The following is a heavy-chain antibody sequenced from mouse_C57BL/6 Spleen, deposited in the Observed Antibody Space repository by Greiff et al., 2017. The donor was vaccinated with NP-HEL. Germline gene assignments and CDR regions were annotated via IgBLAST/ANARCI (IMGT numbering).Heavy chain of an antibody. CDR1: GYTFTDYN. D-gene: IGHD2-14*01. Sequence: EVQLQQSGPELVKPGASVKIPCKASGYTFTDYNMDWVKQSHGKSLEWIGDINPNNGGTIYNQKFKGKATLTVDKSSSTAYMELRSLTSEDTAVYYCARNRVKGYFDYWGQGTTLTVSS. V-gene: IGHV1-18*01. J-gene: IGHJ2*01. CDR2: INPNNGGT. CDR3: ARNRVKGYFDY.